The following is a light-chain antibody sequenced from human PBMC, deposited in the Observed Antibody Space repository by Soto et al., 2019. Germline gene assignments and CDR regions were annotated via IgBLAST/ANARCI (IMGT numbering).Light chain of an antibody. CDR3: SSYPSSSTVV. V-gene: IGLV2-14*01. CDR1: SSDVGGYNY. CDR2: EVS. Sequence: QSALTQPASVSGSPGQSITISCTGTSSDVGGYNYVSWYQQHPGKAPKLMIYEVSHRPSGVSNRFSGSKSGNTASLTISGLQAEDEADYYCSSYPSSSTVVFGGGTKLTVL. J-gene: IGLJ2*01.